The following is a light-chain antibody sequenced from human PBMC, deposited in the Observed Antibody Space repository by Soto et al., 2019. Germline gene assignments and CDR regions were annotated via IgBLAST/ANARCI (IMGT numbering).Light chain of an antibody. Sequence: EIMMTQSPATLSVSPGERATLSCWSSQSISSNLAWYQHKRGQAPRLLFYGASTRTTGVPARFSGSGSGTGFTLTISCLQSEDFAIYYCQQYNNWPYTFGQGTKQEIK. CDR3: QQYNNWPYT. CDR1: QSISSN. CDR2: GAS. V-gene: IGKV3-15*01. J-gene: IGKJ2*01.